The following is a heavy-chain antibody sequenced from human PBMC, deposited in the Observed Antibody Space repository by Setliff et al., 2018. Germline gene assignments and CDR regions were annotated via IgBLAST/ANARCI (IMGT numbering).Heavy chain of an antibody. J-gene: IGHJ4*02. D-gene: IGHD3-3*01. V-gene: IGHV1-69*06. Sequence: ASVKVSCKASGGTFDSYSFTWLRQAPGQGLEWVGGFTPILLTPNYAQKFQGRITITADKSTSTAYMELSGLRSDDTAAYFCARPRSPKISIFGVTPFDYWGQGTLVTVSS. CDR1: GGTFDSYS. CDR2: FTPILLTP. CDR3: ARPRSPKISIFGVTPFDY.